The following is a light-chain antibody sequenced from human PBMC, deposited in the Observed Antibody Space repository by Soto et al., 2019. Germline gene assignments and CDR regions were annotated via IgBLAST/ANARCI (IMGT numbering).Light chain of an antibody. CDR1: SSDVGSYNL. CDR3: CSYATPRL. V-gene: IGLV2-23*02. CDR2: EVS. J-gene: IGLJ2*01. Sequence: QSALTQPASVSGSPGQSITISCTGTSSDVGSYNLVSWYQQHPGKAPKLIIYEVSERPSGVSHRFSGSKTGNTASLTISGLQAEDEADYYRCSYATPRLFGGGTKLTVL.